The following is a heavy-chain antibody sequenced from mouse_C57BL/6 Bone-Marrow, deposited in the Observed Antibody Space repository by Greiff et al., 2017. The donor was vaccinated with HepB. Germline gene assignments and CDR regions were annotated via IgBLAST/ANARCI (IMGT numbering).Heavy chain of an antibody. CDR3: TSYYYGTYAMDY. CDR2: IRNKANNHAT. V-gene: IGHV6-6*01. Sequence: EVQLQESGGGLVRPGGSMKLSCAASGFTFSDAWMDWVRQSPEKGLEWVAEIRNKANNHATYYAESVKGRFTISRDDSNSSVYLQMNSLRAEDTGIDYCTSYYYGTYAMDYWGQGTSVTVSS. D-gene: IGHD1-1*01. J-gene: IGHJ4*01. CDR1: GFTFSDAW.